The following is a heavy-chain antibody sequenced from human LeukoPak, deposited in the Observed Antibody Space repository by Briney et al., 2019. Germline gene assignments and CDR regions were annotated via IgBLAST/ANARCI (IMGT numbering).Heavy chain of an antibody. CDR1: GFTFSTYA. D-gene: IGHD5-24*01. CDR2: ISGSGSST. Sequence: GGSLRLSCAASGFTFSTYAMSWVRQAPGKGLEWVSVISGSGSSTYYADSVKGRFTISRDNYTLYLQMNSLRAEDTAVYYCAKETATIRAFDFWGQGTMVTVSS. CDR3: AKETATIRAFDF. J-gene: IGHJ3*01. V-gene: IGHV3-23*01.